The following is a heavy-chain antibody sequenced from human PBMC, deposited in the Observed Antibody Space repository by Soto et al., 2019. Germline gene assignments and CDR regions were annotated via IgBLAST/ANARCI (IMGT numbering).Heavy chain of an antibody. CDR1: GYTFTGYY. J-gene: IGHJ6*02. CDR3: ARLRFLESQNYYYGMDV. D-gene: IGHD3-3*01. Sequence: ASVKVSCKASGYTFTGYYMHWVRQAPGQGLEWMGWINPNGGGTNYAQKFQGRVTMTRDTSISTAYMELSRLRSDDTAVYYCARLRFLESQNYYYGMDVWGQGTTVTVSS. CDR2: INPNGGGT. V-gene: IGHV1-2*02.